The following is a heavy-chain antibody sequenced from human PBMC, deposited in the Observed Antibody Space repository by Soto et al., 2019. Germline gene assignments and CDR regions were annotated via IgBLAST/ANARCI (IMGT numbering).Heavy chain of an antibody. V-gene: IGHV3-23*01. D-gene: IGHD2-8*01. J-gene: IGHJ4*02. CDR2: ITGGGGST. CDR1: GFTFRSHA. CDR3: AKDLEDGFDY. Sequence: GGSLRLSCAASGFTFRSHAMSWVRQAPGKGLEWVSGITGGGGSTGYADSVKDRFTVSRDNSKSTMFLHISSLRAEDTALYYCAKDLEDGFDYWGQGTLVTSPQ.